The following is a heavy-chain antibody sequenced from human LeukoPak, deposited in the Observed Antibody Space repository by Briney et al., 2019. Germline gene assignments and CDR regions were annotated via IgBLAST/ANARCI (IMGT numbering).Heavy chain of an antibody. CDR1: GFPFSSYA. CDR3: ARDRYGMDV. J-gene: IGHJ6*02. Sequence: GGSLRLSCSASGFPFSSYAMHWVRQAPGKGLEWVAVISYDGSNKYYADSVKGRFTISRDNSKNTLYLQMNSLRAEDTAVYYCARDRYGMDVWGQGTTVTVSS. CDR2: ISYDGSNK. V-gene: IGHV3-30-3*01.